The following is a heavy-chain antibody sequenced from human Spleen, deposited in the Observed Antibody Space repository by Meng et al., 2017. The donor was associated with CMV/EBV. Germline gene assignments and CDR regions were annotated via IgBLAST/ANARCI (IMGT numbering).Heavy chain of an antibody. CDR2: MNPNSGNT. Sequence: ASVKVSCKASGYTFTSYDINWVRQATGQGLEWMGWMNPNSGNTGYAQKFQGRVTMTRNTSISTAYMELSSLRSEDTAVYYCARSLSSEPAAIMGYYYYYGMDVWGQGTTVTVSS. D-gene: IGHD2-2*02. V-gene: IGHV1-8*01. CDR3: ARSLSSEPAAIMGYYYYYGMDV. CDR1: GYTFTSYD. J-gene: IGHJ6*02.